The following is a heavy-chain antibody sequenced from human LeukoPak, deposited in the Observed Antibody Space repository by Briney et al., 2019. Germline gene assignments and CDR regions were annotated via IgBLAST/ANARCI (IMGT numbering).Heavy chain of an antibody. J-gene: IGHJ4*02. CDR3: SRRQYYYYAFDI. D-gene: IGHD3-10*01. V-gene: IGHV4-39*07. Sequence: SETLSLTCTVSGGSISSTSYSWGWIRQPPGKGLEWIGSIYYSGSTYYNPSLKSRVTISVDTSMNQFSLKLSSVTAADTAVYYCSRRQYYYYAFDIWGQGTLVTVSS. CDR2: IYYSGST. CDR1: GGSISSTSYS.